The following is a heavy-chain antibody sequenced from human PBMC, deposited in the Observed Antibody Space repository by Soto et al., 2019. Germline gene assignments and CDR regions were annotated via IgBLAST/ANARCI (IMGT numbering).Heavy chain of an antibody. CDR1: GGSLNSGAYY. CDR2: IYHRGRA. CDR3: ARSWGGDGYSD. V-gene: IGHV4-61*08. Sequence: QVQLQESGPGLVKPSETLSHTCNVSGGSLNSGAYYWSWIRQPPGKGLEWIGYIYHRGRADYNPSLKSRATISLDTSKNQFSLKLKSVNAVDTGVYYCARSWGGDGYSDWGQGTLVTVSS. J-gene: IGHJ4*02. D-gene: IGHD2-15*01.